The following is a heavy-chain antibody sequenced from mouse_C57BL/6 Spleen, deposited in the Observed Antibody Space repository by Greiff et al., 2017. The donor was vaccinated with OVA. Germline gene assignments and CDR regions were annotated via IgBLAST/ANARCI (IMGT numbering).Heavy chain of an antibody. D-gene: IGHD1-1*01. J-gene: IGHJ2*01. Sequence: QVQLQQPGAELVKPGASVKLSCKASGYTFTSYWMQWVKQRPGQGLEWIGEIDPSDSYTNYNQKFKGKATLTVDTSSSTAYMQLSSLTSEDSAVYYCARPSYYGSEDYWGQGTTLTVSS. CDR1: GYTFTSYW. CDR2: IDPSDSYT. V-gene: IGHV1-50*01. CDR3: ARPSYYGSEDY.